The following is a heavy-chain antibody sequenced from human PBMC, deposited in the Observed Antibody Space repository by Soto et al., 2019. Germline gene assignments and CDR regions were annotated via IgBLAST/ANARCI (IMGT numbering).Heavy chain of an antibody. D-gene: IGHD2-15*01. V-gene: IGHV3-23*01. CDR3: ARRPEDGYCSGGSCYYVGMAV. CDR1: GFTFSSYA. CDR2: IGGSGNSR. J-gene: IGHJ6*01. Sequence: PGGSLRLSCAASGFTFSSYAMIWVRQAPGKGLDWVSGIGGSGNSRYYADSVKRRFSISRDNSKNTLYLQMNSLRAEDTAVYYCARRPEDGYCSGGSCYYVGMAVWGQGTTVTVSS.